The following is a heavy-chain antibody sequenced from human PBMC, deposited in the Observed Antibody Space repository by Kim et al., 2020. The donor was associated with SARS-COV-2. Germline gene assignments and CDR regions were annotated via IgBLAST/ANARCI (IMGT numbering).Heavy chain of an antibody. CDR3: AREPKLNNAGLGLDC. D-gene: IGHD1-1*01. Sequence: GGSLRLSCANSGFVMSPYFLHWVRQAPGKGLEWVSLVSYDGSDKHYTDSVKGRFTISRDNSKNMLYLQMNSLRPEDTAIYYCAREPKLNNAGLGLDCWGRGTLVTVSS. J-gene: IGHJ4*02. CDR1: GFVMSPYF. CDR2: VSYDGSDK. V-gene: IGHV3-30*04.